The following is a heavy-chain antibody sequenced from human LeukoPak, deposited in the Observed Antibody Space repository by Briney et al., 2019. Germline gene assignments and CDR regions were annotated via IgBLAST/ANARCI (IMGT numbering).Heavy chain of an antibody. CDR2: IYASGST. CDR3: ARGRPYSASYYDSDY. CDR1: GGSISNYY. V-gene: IGHV4-4*07. J-gene: IGHJ4*02. Sequence: SETLSLTCSVSGGSISNYYWSWIRQPAGKGLEWIGRIYASGSTNHNPSLKSRATMSVDTSKNQFSLKLSSVTAAGTAMYYCARGRPYSASYYDSDYWGQGTLVTVSS. D-gene: IGHD1-26*01.